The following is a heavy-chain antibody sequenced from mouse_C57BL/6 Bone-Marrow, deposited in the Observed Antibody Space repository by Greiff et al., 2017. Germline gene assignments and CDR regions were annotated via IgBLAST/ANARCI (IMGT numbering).Heavy chain of an antibody. J-gene: IGHJ3*01. CDR3: TRGRGYDYDAAWFAY. CDR1: GFTFSSYA. CDR2: ISSGGDYI. Sequence: EVQLMESGDGLVKPGGSLKLSCAASGFTFSSYAMSWVRQTPEKRLEWVAYISSGGDYIYYADTVKGRFTISRDNARNTLYLQMSSLKSEDTAVYYCTRGRGYDYDAAWFAYWGQGTLVTVSA. V-gene: IGHV5-9-1*02. D-gene: IGHD2-4*01.